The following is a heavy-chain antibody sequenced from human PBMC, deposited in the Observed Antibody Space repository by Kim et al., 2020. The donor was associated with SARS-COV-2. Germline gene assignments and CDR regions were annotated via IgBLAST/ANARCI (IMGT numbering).Heavy chain of an antibody. Sequence: YYADSVKGRFTISRDNAKNSLYLQMNSLRAEDTAVYYCARDFLAARPIDYWGQGTLVTVSS. D-gene: IGHD6-6*01. J-gene: IGHJ4*02. V-gene: IGHV3-21*01. CDR3: ARDFLAARPIDY.